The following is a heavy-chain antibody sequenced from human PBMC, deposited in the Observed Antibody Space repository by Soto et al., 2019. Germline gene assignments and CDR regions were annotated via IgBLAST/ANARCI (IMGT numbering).Heavy chain of an antibody. D-gene: IGHD7-27*01. CDR1: GGSISTVDYW. CDR2: IYDGGRT. V-gene: IGHV4-30-4*01. CDR3: ARGPSGDNVDS. Sequence: QVQLQESGPGLVKPSQTLSLTCTVSGGSISTVDYWWSWIRQSPDMGLEWIGHIYDGGRTYNNPSLESRVTISVDTSKSQLSLTLSPVSAADTAVYYYARGPSGDNVDSWGQGTLVTVSS. J-gene: IGHJ4*02.